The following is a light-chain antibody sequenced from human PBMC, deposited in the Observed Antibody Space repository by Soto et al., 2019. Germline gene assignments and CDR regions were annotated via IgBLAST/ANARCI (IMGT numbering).Light chain of an antibody. J-gene: IGKJ1*01. V-gene: IGKV3-20*01. CDR1: QSVSNNY. Sequence: EIVLTQSPGTLSLSPGERATLSCRASQSVSNNYLAWYQQKPGQAPRFLMYGASSRATGTPDRFSGSGSGTDFTLTNSSLQPEDVATYYCQKYNSAPRTFGQGTKVEI. CDR3: QKYNSAPRT. CDR2: GAS.